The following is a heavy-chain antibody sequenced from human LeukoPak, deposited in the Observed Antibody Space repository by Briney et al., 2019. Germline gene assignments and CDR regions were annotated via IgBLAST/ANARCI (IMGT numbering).Heavy chain of an antibody. J-gene: IGHJ4*02. CDR3: ATIYDFWSGNFDY. V-gene: IGHV1-18*01. CDR1: GYTFTSYG. CDR2: ISAYNGNT. Sequence: ASVKVSCKASGYTFTSYGISWVRQAPGQGLEWMGWISAYNGNTGYAQKFQGRVTMTEDTSTDTAYMELSSLRSEDTAVYYCATIYDFWSGNFDYWGQGTLVTVSS. D-gene: IGHD3-3*01.